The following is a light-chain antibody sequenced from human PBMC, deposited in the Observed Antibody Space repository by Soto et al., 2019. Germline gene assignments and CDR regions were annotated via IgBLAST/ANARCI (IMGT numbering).Light chain of an antibody. Sequence: QSALAQPASVSGSPGQSITISCTGTSSDVGGYNYVSWYQQHPGKAPKLMIYEVNSRPLGVPVRFSGSKSGTSASLAISGLQSEDEGDYYCATWDDNVYVFGTGTKVTVL. CDR2: EVN. J-gene: IGLJ1*01. CDR3: ATWDDNVYV. CDR1: SSDVGGYNY. V-gene: IGLV2-14*01.